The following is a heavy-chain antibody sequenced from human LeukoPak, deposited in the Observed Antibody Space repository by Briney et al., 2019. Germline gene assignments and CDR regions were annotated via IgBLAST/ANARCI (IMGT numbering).Heavy chain of an antibody. CDR2: INTNTGNL. V-gene: IGHV7-4-1*02. D-gene: IGHD3-3*01. Sequence: ASVKVSCKASGYTFTSYAMNWVRQAPGQGLEWMGWINTNTGNLTYAQGFTGRFVFSLDASVSTAYLQISSLKAEDTAVYYCARWNYDFWSGYLEWDYWGQGTLVTVSS. CDR3: ARWNYDFWSGYLEWDY. CDR1: GYTFTSYA. J-gene: IGHJ4*02.